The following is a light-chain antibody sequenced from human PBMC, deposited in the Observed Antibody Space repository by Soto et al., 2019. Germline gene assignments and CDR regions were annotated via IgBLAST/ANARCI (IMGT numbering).Light chain of an antibody. Sequence: DVQMTQSPSSLSAFVGDRVTITCRASQGISPYLAWFRQKPGKVPKLLIYATSPVQSGVPSRFSGSGSGTDFTLTISSLQPEDVATYYCQKYSTAPLTFGGGTKVEIK. J-gene: IGKJ4*02. CDR2: ATS. CDR3: QKYSTAPLT. V-gene: IGKV1-27*01. CDR1: QGISPY.